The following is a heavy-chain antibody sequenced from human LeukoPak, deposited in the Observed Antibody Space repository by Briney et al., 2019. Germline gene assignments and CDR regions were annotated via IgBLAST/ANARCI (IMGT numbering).Heavy chain of an antibody. V-gene: IGHV4-61*01. CDR2: IYYIGST. CDR1: GDSFSNDFYY. CDR3: ARDYAFDI. J-gene: IGHJ3*02. Sequence: SETLSLTCTVSGDSFSNDFYYWSWIRQPPGKGLEWIGYIYYIGSTNYNPSLKSRVTISVVTSKNQFSLKLSSVTAADTAVYYCARDYAFDIWGQGTMVTVSS.